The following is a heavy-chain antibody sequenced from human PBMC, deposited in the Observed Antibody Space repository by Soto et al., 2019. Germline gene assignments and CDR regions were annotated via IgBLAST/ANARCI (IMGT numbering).Heavy chain of an antibody. D-gene: IGHD4-17*01. Sequence: ASETLSLTCAVYGGSFSGYYWSWIRQPPGKGLEWIGEINHSGSTNYNPSLKSRVTISVDTSKNQFSLKLSSVTAADTAVYYCARVPTTVWGQGTLVTVSS. CDR3: ARVPTTV. CDR1: GGSFSGYY. V-gene: IGHV4-34*01. J-gene: IGHJ4*02. CDR2: INHSGST.